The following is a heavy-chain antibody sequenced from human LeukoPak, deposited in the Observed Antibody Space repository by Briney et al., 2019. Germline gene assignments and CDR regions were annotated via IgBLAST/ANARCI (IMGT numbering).Heavy chain of an antibody. CDR3: ARVGYGGTVYCY. J-gene: IGHJ4*02. Sequence: ASVKVSCKASGYTFTSYDINWVRQATGQGLEWMGWMNPNSGNTGYAQKVQGRVTMTRNTSISTAYMELSSLRSEDTAVYYCARVGYGGTVYCYWGQGTLVTVSS. D-gene: IGHD3-9*01. CDR1: GYTFTSYD. V-gene: IGHV1-8*01. CDR2: MNPNSGNT.